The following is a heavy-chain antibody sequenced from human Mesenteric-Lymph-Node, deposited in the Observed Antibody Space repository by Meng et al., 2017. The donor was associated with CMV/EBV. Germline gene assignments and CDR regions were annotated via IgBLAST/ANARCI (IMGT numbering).Heavy chain of an antibody. CDR3: VKGPKFYGSNGVCSYFDS. CDR1: GFTFDDYA. V-gene: IGHV3-9*01. J-gene: IGHJ4*02. D-gene: IGHD2-8*01. Sequence: SLKISCAASGFTFDDYAMHWVRQAPGKGLEWVSGISWNSVMIDYADSVKGRFTISRDNAKNSLYLQMSSLRSEDTALYYCVKGPKFYGSNGVCSYFDSWGQGTLVTVSS. CDR2: ISWNSVMI.